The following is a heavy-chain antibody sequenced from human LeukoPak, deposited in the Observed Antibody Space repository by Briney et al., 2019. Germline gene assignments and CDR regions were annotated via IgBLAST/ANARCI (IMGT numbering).Heavy chain of an antibody. V-gene: IGHV1-18*01. D-gene: IGHD3-3*01. CDR1: GYTFTSYG. CDR3: ARDPYPVTIFGVVTNSYMDV. Sequence: ASVKVSCKASGYTFTSYGISWVRQAPGQGLEWMGWISAYNGNTNYAQKLQGRVTMTTDTSTSTAYMELRSLRSDDTAVYYCARDPYPVTIFGVVTNSYMDVWGKGTTVTVSS. CDR2: ISAYNGNT. J-gene: IGHJ6*03.